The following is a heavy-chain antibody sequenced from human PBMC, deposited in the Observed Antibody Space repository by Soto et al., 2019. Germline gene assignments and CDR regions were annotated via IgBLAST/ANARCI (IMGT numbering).Heavy chain of an antibody. V-gene: IGHV3-30*03. CDR3: ARGSSSSWDYFEY. D-gene: IGHD6-13*01. CDR1: GFTFSYYG. CDR2: ISYDGSNV. J-gene: IGHJ4*02. Sequence: GGSLRLSCATSGFTFSYYGMHWVRQAPGQGLEWVAVISYDGSNVHYADSVKGRFTIPRDASKNTVYLQLNSLRTEDTAVYYCARGSSSSWDYFEYWGQGTLVTVSS.